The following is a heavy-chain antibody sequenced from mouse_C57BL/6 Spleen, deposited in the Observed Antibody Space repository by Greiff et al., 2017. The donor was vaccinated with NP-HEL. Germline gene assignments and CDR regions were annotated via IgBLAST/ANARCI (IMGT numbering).Heavy chain of an antibody. CDR3: ARDYDSEGAWFAY. Sequence: QVQLKQSGAELARPGASVKLSCKASGYTFTSYGISWVKQRTGQGLEWIGEIYPRSGNTYYNEKFKGKATLTADKSSSTAYMELRSLTSEDSAVYFCARDYDSEGAWFAYWGQGTLVTVSA. D-gene: IGHD2-4*01. J-gene: IGHJ3*01. CDR2: IYPRSGNT. V-gene: IGHV1-81*01. CDR1: GYTFTSYG.